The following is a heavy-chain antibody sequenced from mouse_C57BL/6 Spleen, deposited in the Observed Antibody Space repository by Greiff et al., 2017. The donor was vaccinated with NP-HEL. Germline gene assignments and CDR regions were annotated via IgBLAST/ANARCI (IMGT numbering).Heavy chain of an antibody. CDR1: GYTFTSYW. J-gene: IGHJ1*03. CDR3: ARPLVTTVVATYWYFDV. Sequence: VQLQQPGAELVMPGASVKLSCKASGYTFTSYWMHWVKQRPGQGLEWIGEIDPSDSYTNYNQKFKGKSTLTVDKSSSTAYMQRSSLTSEDSAVYYCARPLVTTVVATYWYFDVWGTGTTVTVSS. V-gene: IGHV1-69*01. D-gene: IGHD1-1*01. CDR2: IDPSDSYT.